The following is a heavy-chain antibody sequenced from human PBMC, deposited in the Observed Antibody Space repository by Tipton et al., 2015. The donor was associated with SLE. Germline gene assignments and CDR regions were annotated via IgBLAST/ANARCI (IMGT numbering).Heavy chain of an antibody. J-gene: IGHJ4*02. CDR1: GFTFSSYS. V-gene: IGHV3-21*04. Sequence: SLRLSCAASGFTFSSYSMNWVRQAPGKGLEWVSSISSSSSYIYYADSVKGRFTISRDNSKNTLYLQMNSLRAEDTAVYYCANTLGVNFDYWGQGTLVTVSS. CDR3: ANTLGVNFDY. CDR2: ISSSSSYI. D-gene: IGHD3-16*01.